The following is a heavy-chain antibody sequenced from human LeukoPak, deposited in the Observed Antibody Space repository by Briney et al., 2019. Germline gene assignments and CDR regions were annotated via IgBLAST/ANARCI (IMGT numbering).Heavy chain of an antibody. J-gene: IGHJ5*02. CDR2: ISYSGRT. D-gene: IGHD3-10*01. CDR1: GASISSYY. CDR3: AAGGYNWFDP. V-gene: IGHV4-59*01. Sequence: SETLSLTCTVSGASISSYYWSWIRQPPGKGLEWIGYISYSGRTNYNPALKSRVTITVATSKNQFSLKLRSVTAADTAVYYCAAGGYNWFDPWGQGTLVTVSS.